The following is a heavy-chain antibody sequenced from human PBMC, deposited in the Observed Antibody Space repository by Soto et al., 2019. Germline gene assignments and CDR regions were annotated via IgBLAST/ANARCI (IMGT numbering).Heavy chain of an antibody. CDR3: ARGLYSRGY. D-gene: IGHD3-16*01. CDR1: GFTFSNNW. CDR2: IKYDGSEK. V-gene: IGHV3-7*03. Sequence: EVQLVESGGGLVQPGGSLRLSCVVSGFTFSNNWMSWVRQAPGKGLEWLANIKYDGSEKYYGDSVKGRFAISRDNAKNSLYLQMNSLSVDDTAVYYCARGLYSRGYWGQGTLATVSS. J-gene: IGHJ4*02.